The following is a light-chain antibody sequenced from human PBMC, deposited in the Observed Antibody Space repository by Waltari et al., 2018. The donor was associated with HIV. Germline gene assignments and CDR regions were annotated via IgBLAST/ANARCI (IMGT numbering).Light chain of an antibody. V-gene: IGLV1-40*01. Sequence: QSVLTQPPSVSGAPGQRVTISCTGSSSNIGAGYDVPWSQQLPGTAPKLLIYGNSNRPSGVPDRFSGSKSGTSASLAITGLQAEDEADYYCQSYDSSLSGPVFGGGTKLTVL. J-gene: IGLJ3*02. CDR3: QSYDSSLSGPV. CDR1: SSNIGAGYD. CDR2: GNS.